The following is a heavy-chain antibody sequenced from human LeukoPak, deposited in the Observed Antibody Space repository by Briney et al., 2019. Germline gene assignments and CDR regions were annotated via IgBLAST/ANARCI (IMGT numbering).Heavy chain of an antibody. D-gene: IGHD2-2*01. J-gene: IGHJ6*04. Sequence: PGGSLRLSCAASGFTFSSYAMSCVRQAPGKGLEWVSAISGSGGSTYYADSVKGRFTISRDNSKNTLYLQMNSLRAEDTAVYYCAADGDIVVVPAAPYYYYGMDVWGKGTTVTVSS. CDR3: AADGDIVVVPAAPYYYYGMDV. CDR1: GFTFSSYA. V-gene: IGHV3-23*01. CDR2: ISGSGGST.